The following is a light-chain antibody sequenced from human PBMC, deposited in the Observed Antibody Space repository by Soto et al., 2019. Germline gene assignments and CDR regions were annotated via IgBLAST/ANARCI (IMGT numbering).Light chain of an antibody. Sequence: DVQLTQSPSFLSASVGDRVSITCRASQDISTYLAWYQQKPGKAPKLLIYAASTLQTGVPSRFSGSGSGTEFTLTISCLQPEDFATFFCQQLNGYPITFGGGTKVEI. CDR1: QDISTY. V-gene: IGKV1-9*01. J-gene: IGKJ4*01. CDR3: QQLNGYPIT. CDR2: AAS.